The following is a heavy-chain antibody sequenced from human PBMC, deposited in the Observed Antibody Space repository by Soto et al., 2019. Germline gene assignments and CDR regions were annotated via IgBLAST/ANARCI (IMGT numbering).Heavy chain of an antibody. CDR1: GGTFSTFG. CDR3: ARTAPMDAGDKYYYDF. J-gene: IGHJ4*02. Sequence: SVKVSCKTSGGTFSTFGISWVRQAPGQGLEWMGGIIPFFGTAEYSQKFEDRITITADESTNTVYMDLRSLTSEDTAIYYCARTAPMDAGDKYYYDFWGQGALVTVS. D-gene: IGHD3-16*01. V-gene: IGHV1-69*13. CDR2: IIPFFGTA.